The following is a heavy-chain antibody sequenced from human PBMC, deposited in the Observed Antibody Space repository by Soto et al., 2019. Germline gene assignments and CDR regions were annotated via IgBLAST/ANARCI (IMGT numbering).Heavy chain of an antibody. CDR2: INPNSGGT. J-gene: IGHJ5*02. D-gene: IGHD3-3*01. V-gene: IGHV1-2*04. Sequence: ASVKVSCKASGYTFTGYYMHWVRQAPGQGLEWMGWINPNSGGTNYAQKFQGWVTMTRDTSISTAYMELSRLRSDDTAVCYCARGLPLTIFGVVIMTWFDPWGQGTLVTVSS. CDR1: GYTFTGYY. CDR3: ARGLPLTIFGVVIMTWFDP.